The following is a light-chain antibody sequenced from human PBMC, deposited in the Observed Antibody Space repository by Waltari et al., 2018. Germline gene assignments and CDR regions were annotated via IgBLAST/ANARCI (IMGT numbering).Light chain of an antibody. J-gene: IGKJ1*01. CDR3: QKYETLPAT. CDR1: QSVSRT. Sequence: EIALTQSPGTLSSSAGERATLACRASQSVSRTLAWYQQKPGQAPRLLIYDASSGATGIPDRFSGSGSGTDFSLTISRLEPEDFAVYYCQKYETLPATFGQGTKVEIK. V-gene: IGKV3-20*01. CDR2: DAS.